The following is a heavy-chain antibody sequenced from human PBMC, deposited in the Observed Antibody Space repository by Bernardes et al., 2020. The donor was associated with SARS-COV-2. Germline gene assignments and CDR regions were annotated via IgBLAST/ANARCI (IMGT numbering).Heavy chain of an antibody. CDR1: GYTLTELS. V-gene: IGHV1-24*01. J-gene: IGHJ5*02. CDR2: FDPEDGET. Sequence: ASVKDSCKVSGYTLTELSMHWVRQAPGKGLEWMGGFDPEDGETIYAQKFQGRVTMTEDTSTDTAYMELSSLRSEDTAVYYCATGPVVAQKGWFDPWGQGTLVTVSS. CDR3: ATGPVVAQKGWFDP. D-gene: IGHD2-21*01.